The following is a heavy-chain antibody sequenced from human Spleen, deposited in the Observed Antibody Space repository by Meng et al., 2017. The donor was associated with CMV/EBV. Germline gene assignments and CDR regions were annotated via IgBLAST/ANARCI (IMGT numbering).Heavy chain of an antibody. J-gene: IGHJ5*02. CDR3: ARGHSSSSNWFDP. V-gene: IGHV4-59*01. D-gene: IGHD6-6*01. Sequence: SETLSLTCSVSGGSMSTYYWSWIRQAPGSGLEWIAYIYYSGSTTYNPSLKSRVTISLDLSRNHFSLTLKSVTAADTAVYYCARGHSSSSNWFDPWGQGTLVTVSS. CDR1: GGSMSTYY. CDR2: IYYSGST.